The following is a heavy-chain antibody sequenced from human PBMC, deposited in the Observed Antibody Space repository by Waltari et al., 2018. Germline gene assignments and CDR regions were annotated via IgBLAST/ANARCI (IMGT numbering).Heavy chain of an antibody. D-gene: IGHD2-2*02. CDR1: GFTYSRHA. CDR2: ISYDGSNK. CDR3: SRDRGAILRAAAFDI. V-gene: IGHV3-30*16. J-gene: IGHJ3*02. Sequence: QVQLVESGGGVAQPGRYLRLTCGAAGFTYSRHAMHWVSKGPGKGLEWVAVISYDGSNKYYADSVKGRFTISRDNSKNTLYLQMNSLRAEDTAVYYCSRDRGAILRAAAFDIWGQGTMVTVSS.